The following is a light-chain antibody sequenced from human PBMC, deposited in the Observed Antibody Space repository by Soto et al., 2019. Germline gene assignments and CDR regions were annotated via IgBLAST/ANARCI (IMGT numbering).Light chain of an antibody. V-gene: IGKV3-15*01. Sequence: EIVMTQSPATLSLSPAERATLSCRASQSASSNLAWYRQKPGQAPRLLIYGDSIRATGMSARFSGSGSETEFTLTISSLQSEDFAVYYCQKYNTWPHTFGQGTEVEIK. CDR1: QSASSN. CDR3: QKYNTWPHT. CDR2: GDS. J-gene: IGKJ1*01.